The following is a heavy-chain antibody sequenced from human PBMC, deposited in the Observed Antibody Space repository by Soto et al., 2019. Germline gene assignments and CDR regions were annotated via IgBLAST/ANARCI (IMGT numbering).Heavy chain of an antibody. Sequence: ASVKVSCKASGYTFTSYAMHWVRQAPGQRLEWMGWINAGNGNTRYSQKFQGRVTITRDTSASTAYMELSSLRSEDTAVYYCARPKYDFWSGSLHGMDVWGQGTTVTVSS. V-gene: IGHV1-3*01. CDR1: GYTFTSYA. D-gene: IGHD3-3*01. J-gene: IGHJ6*02. CDR2: INAGNGNT. CDR3: ARPKYDFWSGSLHGMDV.